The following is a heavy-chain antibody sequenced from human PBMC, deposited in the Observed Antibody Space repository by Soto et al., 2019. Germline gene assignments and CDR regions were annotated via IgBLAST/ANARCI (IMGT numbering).Heavy chain of an antibody. D-gene: IGHD2-21*02. CDR2: ISSGGST. J-gene: IGHJ4*02. CDR1: GGSISYSGYY. CDR3: ARDQCTGGYCYSSY. Sequence: QVQLQESGPGLVKPSQTLSLTCSVSGGSISYSGYYWSWIRLHPGKGLDWIGFISSGGSTYYDPSLKSRATISIDMSLNQFSLRLTSVTAADTAVYYCARDQCTGGYCYSSYWGQGTLVTVSS. V-gene: IGHV4-31*03.